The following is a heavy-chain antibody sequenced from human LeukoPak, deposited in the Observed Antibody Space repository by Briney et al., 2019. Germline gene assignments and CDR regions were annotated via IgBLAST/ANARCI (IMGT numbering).Heavy chain of an antibody. CDR2: INPNSGGT. D-gene: IGHD6-6*01. J-gene: IGHJ5*02. V-gene: IGHV1-2*02. CDR1: GYTFTSYG. CDR3: AREGRAARRGFIGNWFDP. Sequence: ASVKVSCKASGYTFTSYGISWVRQAPGQGLEWMGWINPNSGGTNYAQKFQGRVTMTRDTSISTAYMELSRLRSDDTAVYYCAREGRAARRGFIGNWFDPWGQGTLVTVSS.